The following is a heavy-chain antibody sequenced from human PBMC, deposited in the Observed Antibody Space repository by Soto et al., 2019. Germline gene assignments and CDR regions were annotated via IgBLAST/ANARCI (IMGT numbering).Heavy chain of an antibody. CDR1: GYTFTNYY. CDR2: IKPSDSST. CDR3: ARDAKIGRGYSVYDTY. D-gene: IGHD5-12*01. Sequence: ASVKVSCKAGGYTFTNYYIHWVRQAPGQGLEWMGLIKPSDSSTTYAQKFQGRVTITRDTSTSTVYMELSSLRSEDTAVYYCARDAKIGRGYSVYDTYWGQGTLVTVSS. J-gene: IGHJ4*01. V-gene: IGHV1-46*01.